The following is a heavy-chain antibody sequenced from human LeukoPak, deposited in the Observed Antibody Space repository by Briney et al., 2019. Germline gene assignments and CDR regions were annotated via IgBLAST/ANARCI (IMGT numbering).Heavy chain of an antibody. CDR3: AKSNGYGLVDI. CDR1: GVSISSYY. CDR2: IYHSGST. D-gene: IGHD3-10*01. Sequence: PSETLSLTCTVSGVSISSYYWSWIRQPPGKGLEWIGNIYHSGSTNYNASLKSRVTISLDTSRNQFSLKLNSVTAADTAVYYCAKSNGYGLVDIWGQGTMVTVSS. J-gene: IGHJ3*02. V-gene: IGHV4-59*12.